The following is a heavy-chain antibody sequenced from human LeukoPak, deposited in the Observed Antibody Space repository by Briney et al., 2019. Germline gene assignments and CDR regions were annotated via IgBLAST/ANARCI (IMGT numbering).Heavy chain of an antibody. D-gene: IGHD2-8*01. Sequence: GRSLRLFCAASGFTFADYAMHWVRQAPGKGLERVSGISWNRGSIGYADSVKGRLTISRDNAKNSLYLQMNSLRAEDTALYYCAKDLESGYCTNGVCSYFDYWGQGTLVTVSS. J-gene: IGHJ4*02. CDR2: ISWNRGSI. V-gene: IGHV3-9*01. CDR1: GFTFADYA. CDR3: AKDLESGYCTNGVCSYFDY.